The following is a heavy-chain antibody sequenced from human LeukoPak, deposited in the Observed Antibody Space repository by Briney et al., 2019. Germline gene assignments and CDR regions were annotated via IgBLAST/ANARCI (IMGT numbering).Heavy chain of an antibody. CDR1: GFTFSSYA. D-gene: IGHD3-10*01. J-gene: IGHJ6*02. Sequence: GGSLRLSCAASGFTFSSYAMHWVRQAPGKGLEWVAVISYDGSNKYYADSVKDRFTVSRDNSENMLYLQMNSLRAEDTAVYYCARGNYGSVPGGYYYGMDVWGQGTTVTVSS. CDR3: ARGNYGSVPGGYYYGMDV. V-gene: IGHV3-30-3*01. CDR2: ISYDGSNK.